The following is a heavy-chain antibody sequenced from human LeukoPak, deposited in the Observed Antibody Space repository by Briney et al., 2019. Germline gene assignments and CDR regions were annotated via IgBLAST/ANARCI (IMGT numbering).Heavy chain of an antibody. J-gene: IGHJ4*02. CDR2: ISAGPTYT. V-gene: IGHV3-11*05. D-gene: IGHD2-15*01. CDR3: ARGGRPLQFDY. Sequence: GGSLRLSCAASGFTFSDYYMSWIRQAPGKGLEWISYISAGPTYTNYADSVKGRFTISRDNAKISLYLQMNSLRAEDTAVYYCARGGRPLQFDYWGQGTLVTVSS. CDR1: GFTFSDYY.